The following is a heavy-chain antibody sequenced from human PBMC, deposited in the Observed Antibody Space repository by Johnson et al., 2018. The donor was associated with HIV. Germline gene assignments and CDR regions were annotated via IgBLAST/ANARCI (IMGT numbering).Heavy chain of an antibody. CDR1: GFTFSNYA. D-gene: IGHD4-17*01. V-gene: IGHV3-11*04. CDR2: ISSSGTSI. J-gene: IGHJ3*01. Sequence: QVQLVESGGGVVQPGGSLRLSCATSGFTFSNYAMNWMRQAPGKGLEWISHISSSGTSIFYADSVKGRFTISRDNAKKLLYIQMSGLTGEDTATYYCARESTPWGGDYVGYSFDLWGQGTTVTVTS. CDR3: ARESTPWGGDYVGYSFDL.